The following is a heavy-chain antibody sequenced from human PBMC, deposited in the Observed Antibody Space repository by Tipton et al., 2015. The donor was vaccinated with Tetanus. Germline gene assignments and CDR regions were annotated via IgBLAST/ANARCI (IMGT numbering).Heavy chain of an antibody. Sequence: TLSLTCAVYGGSFSNYFWRWIRQPPGKGLEWIGEISPSGNTNYNPSLKSRVTISADTSRNQFSLTLSSVTAADTAVYYCAGGLGVAATTGFYFWGRGTLVTVSS. J-gene: IGHJ4*02. V-gene: IGHV4-34*01. CDR2: ISPSGNT. D-gene: IGHD1-7*01. CDR1: GGSFSNYF. CDR3: AGGLGVAATTGFYF.